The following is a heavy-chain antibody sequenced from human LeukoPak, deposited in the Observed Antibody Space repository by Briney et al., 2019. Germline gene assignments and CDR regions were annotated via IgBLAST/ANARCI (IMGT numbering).Heavy chain of an antibody. CDR1: GGSISSYY. CDR2: IYYSGST. V-gene: IGHV4-59*12. CDR3: AREVITMVRGVDY. D-gene: IGHD3-10*01. Sequence: SETLSLTCSVSGGSISSYYWNWIRQPPGKGLEWIGDIYYSGSTNYNPSLKSRVTISVDTSKNQFSLKLNSVTATDTAVYYCAREVITMVRGVDYWGQGILVTVSS. J-gene: IGHJ4*02.